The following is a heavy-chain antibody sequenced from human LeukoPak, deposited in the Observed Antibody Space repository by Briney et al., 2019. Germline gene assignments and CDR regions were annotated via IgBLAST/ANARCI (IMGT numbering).Heavy chain of an antibody. V-gene: IGHV1-69*05. CDR1: GGTFNSYA. Sequence: SVKVSCKASGGTFNSYAISWARQAPGQGLEWMGGIIPIFGTTNYAQKLQGRVTMTTDTSTSTAYMELRSLRSDDTAVYYCTLRGTLGDWFDPWGQGTLVTVSS. J-gene: IGHJ5*02. CDR3: TLRGTLGDWFDP. CDR2: IIPIFGTT.